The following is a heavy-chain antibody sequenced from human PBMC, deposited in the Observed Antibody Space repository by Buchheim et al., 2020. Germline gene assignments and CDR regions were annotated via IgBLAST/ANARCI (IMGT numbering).Heavy chain of an antibody. D-gene: IGHD3-22*01. CDR1: GDSTSSRSYY. CDR2: VYYSGTT. J-gene: IGHJ4*02. Sequence: QLQLQESGPGLVKPSETLSLTCTVSGDSTSSRSYYWGWVRQPPGKGLEWIGSVYYSGTTHYNPSLRSRVAISVDTSKDQFFLTLNSVTAADTAVYYCARHFYGGGYYGVDPPGGNWGQGTL. CDR3: ARHFYGGGYYGVDPPGGN. V-gene: IGHV4-39*01.